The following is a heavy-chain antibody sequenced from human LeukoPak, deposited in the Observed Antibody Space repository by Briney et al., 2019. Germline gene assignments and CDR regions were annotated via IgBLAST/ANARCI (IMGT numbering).Heavy chain of an antibody. CDR2: MNPNSGNT. D-gene: IGHD3-3*01. Sequence: GASVKASCKASGYTFTSYDINWVRQATGQGLEWMGWMNPNSGNTGYAQKFQGRVTMTRNTSISTAYMELSSLRSEDTAVYYCARAGYDFWSGYYHNWFDPWGQGTLVTVSS. CDR1: GYTFTSYD. J-gene: IGHJ5*02. CDR3: ARAGYDFWSGYYHNWFDP. V-gene: IGHV1-8*01.